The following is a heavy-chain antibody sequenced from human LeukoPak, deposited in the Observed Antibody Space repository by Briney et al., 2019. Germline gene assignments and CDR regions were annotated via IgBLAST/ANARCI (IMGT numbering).Heavy chain of an antibody. CDR1: GFTFSSYS. CDR3: ARDRSNYEVDY. J-gene: IGHJ4*02. Sequence: PGGSLRLSCAASGFTFSSYSMNWVRQAPGKGLEWVSSISSSGSYIYYADSVKGRFTNSRDNAKISLYLQMNSLRAEDTAVYYCARDRSNYEVDYWGQGTLVTVSS. CDR2: ISSSGSYI. V-gene: IGHV3-21*01. D-gene: IGHD4-11*01.